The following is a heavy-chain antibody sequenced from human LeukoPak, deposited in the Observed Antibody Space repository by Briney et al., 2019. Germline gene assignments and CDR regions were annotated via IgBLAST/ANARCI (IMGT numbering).Heavy chain of an antibody. D-gene: IGHD1-26*01. CDR1: GGSISSSSYY. J-gene: IGHJ2*01. CDR2: IYYSGST. CDR3: ARTYSGSYYWYFDL. V-gene: IGHV4-39*07. Sequence: PSETLSLTCTVSGGSISSSSYYWGWIRQPPGKGLEWIGSIYYSGSTYYNPSLKSRVTISVDTSKNQFSLKLSSVTAADTAVYYCARTYSGSYYWYFDLWGRGTLVTVSS.